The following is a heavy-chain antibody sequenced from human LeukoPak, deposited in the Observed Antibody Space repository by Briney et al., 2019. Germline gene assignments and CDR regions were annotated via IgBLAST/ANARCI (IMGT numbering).Heavy chain of an antibody. J-gene: IGHJ4*02. CDR1: GGSISSGVYY. CDR3: ARARGYGYGYDY. CDR2: IYYSGST. D-gene: IGHD5-18*01. V-gene: IGHV4-31*03. Sequence: SETLSLTCTVSGGSISSGVYYWSWIRQHPGKGLEWIGYIYYSGSTYYNPSLKSRVTISVDTSKNQFSLKLSSVTAADTAVYYCARARGYGYGYDYWGQGTLVTVSS.